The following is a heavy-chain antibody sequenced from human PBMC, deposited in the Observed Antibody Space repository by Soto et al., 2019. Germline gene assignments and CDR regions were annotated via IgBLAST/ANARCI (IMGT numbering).Heavy chain of an antibody. CDR1: GFTFISYW. CDR3: VRDDFGLGIDY. J-gene: IGHJ4*02. D-gene: IGHD1-26*01. Sequence: EVQLVESGGGLVQPGGSLRLPFAASGFTFISYWRHWVGQAPGRGRVWASRMDSDGMGTTYADSVKGRFTISRDNAKNTLYLQMNSLRAEDTAVYYCVRDDFGLGIDYWGLGTLVTVSS. V-gene: IGHV3-74*01. CDR2: MDSDGMGT.